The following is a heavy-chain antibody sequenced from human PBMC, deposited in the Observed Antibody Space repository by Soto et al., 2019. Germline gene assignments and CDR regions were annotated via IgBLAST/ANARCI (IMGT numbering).Heavy chain of an antibody. Sequence: GESLKISCKGSGYSFTSYWIGWVRQVPGKGLKWMGIIYPGDSDTRYSPSFQGQVTISADKSISTAYLQWSSLKASDTAMYYCARRHYDYVWGSYRYPYYYYGMDVWGHGTTVTVSS. CDR3: ARRHYDYVWGSYRYPYYYYGMDV. V-gene: IGHV5-51*01. CDR2: IYPGDSDT. J-gene: IGHJ6*02. D-gene: IGHD3-16*02. CDR1: GYSFTSYW.